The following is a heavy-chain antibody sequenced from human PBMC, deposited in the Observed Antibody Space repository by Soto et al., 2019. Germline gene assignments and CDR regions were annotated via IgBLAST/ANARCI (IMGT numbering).Heavy chain of an antibody. CDR2: IIPIFGTA. CDR1: GGTFSSHA. V-gene: IGHV1-69*06. Sequence: SVKVCGEASGGTFSSHAMSWVRQAPGQGLEWMGGIIPIFGTANYAQKFQGRVTITADKSTSTAYMELSSLRSEDTAVYYCAGTYYDILTGPPGHYYGMDVWGQGTTVTVSS. CDR3: AGTYYDILTGPPGHYYGMDV. D-gene: IGHD3-9*01. J-gene: IGHJ6*02.